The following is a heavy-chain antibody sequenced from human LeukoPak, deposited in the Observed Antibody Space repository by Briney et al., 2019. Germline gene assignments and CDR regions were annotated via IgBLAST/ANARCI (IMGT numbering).Heavy chain of an antibody. Sequence: PSETLSLTCTVSGGSISSYYWSWIRQPPGKGLEWIGYIYYSGSTNYNPSLKSRVTISVDTSKNQFSLKLSSVTAADTAVYYCAKDDYYDTSGYRDWGQGTLVTVSS. CDR1: GGSISSYY. CDR3: AKDDYYDTSGYRD. J-gene: IGHJ4*02. CDR2: IYYSGST. V-gene: IGHV4-59*01. D-gene: IGHD3-22*01.